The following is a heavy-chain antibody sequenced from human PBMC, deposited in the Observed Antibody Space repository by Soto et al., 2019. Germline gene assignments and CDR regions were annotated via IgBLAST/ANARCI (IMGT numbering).Heavy chain of an antibody. V-gene: IGHV2-5*02. CDR2: IYSDADK. J-gene: IGHJ4*02. D-gene: IGHD4-4*01. Sequence: QITLKESGPPLVKPTETLTLTCSFSGFSLAASAVGVGWIRQPPGKALEWLALIYSDADKRYSPSLKNRVTITKDTSKNQVVLTLTNIDPVDTGTYYCAHSLSNFRFFDYWGQGILVTVSS. CDR1: GFSLAASAVG. CDR3: AHSLSNFRFFDY.